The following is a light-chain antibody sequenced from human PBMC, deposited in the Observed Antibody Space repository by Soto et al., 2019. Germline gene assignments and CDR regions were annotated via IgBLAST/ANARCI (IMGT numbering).Light chain of an antibody. CDR3: QKYDSAPRT. J-gene: IGKJ1*01. V-gene: IGKV1-27*01. CDR2: AAS. CDR1: QGISIY. Sequence: DIQMTQSPSSLSASVGDRVTITCRASQGISIYLAWYQQKPGKVPKLLIYAASTLQSGVPSRFSGSGSGTDFTLTISSLQPEDVATYFCQKYDSAPRTFGQGTKVDIK.